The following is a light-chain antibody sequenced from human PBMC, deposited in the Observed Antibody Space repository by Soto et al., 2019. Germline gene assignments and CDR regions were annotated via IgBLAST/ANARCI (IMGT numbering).Light chain of an antibody. CDR3: CSDEGSVV. J-gene: IGLJ2*01. CDR1: SSDVGSYNL. V-gene: IGLV2-23*01. CDR2: EGS. Sequence: QSVLTQPASVSGSPGQSITISCTGTSSDVGSYNLVSWYQQHPGKAPKLMIYEGSKRPSGVSNRFSGSKSGNTASLTISGLQAEDEADYYCCSDEGSVVFGGGTKLTVL.